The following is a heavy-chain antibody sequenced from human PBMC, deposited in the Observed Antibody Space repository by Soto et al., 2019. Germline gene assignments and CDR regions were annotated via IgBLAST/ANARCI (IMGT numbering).Heavy chain of an antibody. CDR2: IYWDDDK. CDR1: GFSLSTSGVG. Sequence: QITLKESGPTLVKPTQTLTLTCTFSGFSLSTSGVGVGWIRQPPGKALEWLALIYWDDDKRYSPSLKSRLTNTKDTTKNQLLLKMTNLDPVDTATYYCAHSLDAYCSSTSCHLVYYYYYMDVWGKGTTVTVSS. CDR3: AHSLDAYCSSTSCHLVYYYYYMDV. J-gene: IGHJ6*03. V-gene: IGHV2-5*02. D-gene: IGHD2-2*01.